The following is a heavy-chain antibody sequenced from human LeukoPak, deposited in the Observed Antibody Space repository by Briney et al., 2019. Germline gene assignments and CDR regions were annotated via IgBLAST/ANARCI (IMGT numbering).Heavy chain of an antibody. CDR1: SGSISSYY. CDR2: IYYSGST. Sequence: SETLSLTCTVSSGSISSYYWSWIRQPPGKGLEWIGYIYYSGSTNNNHSLKSRVTISVDTSKNQFSLKLSSVTAADTAVYYCARRRNYYDSSAYGGYFDYWGQGTLVTVSS. CDR3: ARRRNYYDSSAYGGYFDY. J-gene: IGHJ4*02. D-gene: IGHD3-22*01. V-gene: IGHV4-59*08.